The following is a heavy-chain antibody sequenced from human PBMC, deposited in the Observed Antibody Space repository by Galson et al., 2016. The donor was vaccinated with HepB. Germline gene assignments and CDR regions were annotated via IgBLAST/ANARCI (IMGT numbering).Heavy chain of an antibody. J-gene: IGHJ4*02. V-gene: IGHV3-7*01. D-gene: IGHD5-12*01. CDR3: ARDKAGGYDVGWVKNDTVY. Sequence: SLRLSCAASGFTFSMYWMSWVRQAPGKGLEWVANIKQDGSEKYYVDSVKGRFTISRDSAKNSLFLQMNSLRAEDTAVYYCARDKAGGYDVGWVKNDTVYWGQGTLVIVSS. CDR2: IKQDGSEK. CDR1: GFTFSMYW.